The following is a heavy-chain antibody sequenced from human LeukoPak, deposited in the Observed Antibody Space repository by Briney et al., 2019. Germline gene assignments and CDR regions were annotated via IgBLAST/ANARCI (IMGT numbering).Heavy chain of an antibody. D-gene: IGHD6-13*01. Sequence: PSETLSLTCTVSGGSISSYYWSWIRQPPGKGLEWIGYIYYSGSTNYNPSLKSRVTISVDTSKNQFSLKLSSVTAADTAVYYCARYIAAARVYDYWGQGTLVTVSS. V-gene: IGHV4-59*01. CDR3: ARYIAAARVYDY. CDR2: IYYSGST. J-gene: IGHJ4*02. CDR1: GGSISSYY.